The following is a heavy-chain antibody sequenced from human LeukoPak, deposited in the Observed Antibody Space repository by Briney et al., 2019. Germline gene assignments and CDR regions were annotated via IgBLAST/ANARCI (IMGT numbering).Heavy chain of an antibody. CDR3: ARRRVYYDSSGYHLYYFDY. J-gene: IGHJ4*02. CDR1: GGSISSYY. Sequence: SETLSLTCTVSGGSISSYYWSWIRQPPGKGLDWIGYIYYSGSTNYNPSLKSRVTISVDTSKNQFSLKLSSVTAADTAVYYCARRRVYYDSSGYHLYYFDYWGQGTLVIVSS. D-gene: IGHD3-22*01. CDR2: IYYSGST. V-gene: IGHV4-59*08.